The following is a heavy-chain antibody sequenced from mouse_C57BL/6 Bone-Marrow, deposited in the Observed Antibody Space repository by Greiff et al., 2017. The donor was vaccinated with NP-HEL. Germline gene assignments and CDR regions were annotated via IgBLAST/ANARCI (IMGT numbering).Heavy chain of an antibody. D-gene: IGHD2-4*01. J-gene: IGHJ3*01. CDR2: ISSGGSYT. V-gene: IGHV5-6*01. Sequence: EVQGVESGGDLVKPGGSLKLSCAASGFTFSSYGMSWVRQTPDKRLEWVATISSGGSYTYYPYSVKGRFTISRDNAKNTLYLQMSSLKSEDTAMYYCASPYDYDVAWFAYWGQGTLVTVSA. CDR1: GFTFSSYG. CDR3: ASPYDYDVAWFAY.